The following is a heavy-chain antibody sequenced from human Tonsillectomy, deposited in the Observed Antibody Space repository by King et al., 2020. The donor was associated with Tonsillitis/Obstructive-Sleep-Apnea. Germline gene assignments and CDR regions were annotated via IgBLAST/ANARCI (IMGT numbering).Heavy chain of an antibody. V-gene: IGHV1-46*01. Sequence: QLVQSGAEVKKPGASVKVSCKASGYTFTSYYMHWVRQAPGQGLEWMGIINPSGGSTSYAQKFQGRVTMTRDTSTSTVYMELSSLRSEDTAVYYCARDGPPSYDCWSGYYGYFDYWGQGTLVTVSS. D-gene: IGHD3-3*01. CDR3: ARDGPPSYDCWSGYYGYFDY. CDR2: INPSGGST. CDR1: GYTFTSYY. J-gene: IGHJ4*02.